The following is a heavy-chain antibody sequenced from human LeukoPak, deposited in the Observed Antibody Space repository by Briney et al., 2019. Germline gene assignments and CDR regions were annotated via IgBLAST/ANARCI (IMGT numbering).Heavy chain of an antibody. CDR2: IYPGDSDT. J-gene: IGHJ1*01. V-gene: IGHV5-51*01. CDR1: GYSFTSYW. Sequence: GESLKISCKGSGYSFTSYWIGWVRQMPGKGLEWMGIIYPGDSDTRYSPSFQGQVTISADKSITTAYLQWSSLKASDTAMYYYARLAYCGGDCYRTTRGYFQHWGQGTLVAVSS. D-gene: IGHD2-21*02. CDR3: ARLAYCGGDCYRTTRGYFQH.